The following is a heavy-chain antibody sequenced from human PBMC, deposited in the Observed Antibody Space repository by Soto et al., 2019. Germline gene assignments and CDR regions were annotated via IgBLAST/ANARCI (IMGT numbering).Heavy chain of an antibody. Sequence: QVQLVESGGGVVQPGRSLRLSCAASGVTFRSYGMHWVRQAPGKGLEWVALMSFDGSNKYYADSVRGRFTISSDNSKSTLYLQMDILRPEDTAVYYCAKEFGWELQLSHPYYNSGMDVWGQGTTVTVSS. D-gene: IGHD1-1*01. J-gene: IGHJ6*02. CDR1: GVTFRSYG. CDR2: MSFDGSNK. V-gene: IGHV3-30*18. CDR3: AKEFGWELQLSHPYYNSGMDV.